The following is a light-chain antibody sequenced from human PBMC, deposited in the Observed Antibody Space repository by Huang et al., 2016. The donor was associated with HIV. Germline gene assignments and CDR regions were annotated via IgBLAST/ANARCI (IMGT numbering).Light chain of an antibody. V-gene: IGKV3-15*01. CDR2: ATS. CDR1: PSCRDK. J-gene: IGKJ4*01. Sequence: EIVMTQSPDTLSVSPGERATLSCRASPSCRDKLAWYQQKPGQAPRLLLHATSTRATGVPARVSGSGSGTEFTLTINSLQSEDCGVYYCQQYESWPPLTFGGGTKVEIK. CDR3: QQYESWPPLT.